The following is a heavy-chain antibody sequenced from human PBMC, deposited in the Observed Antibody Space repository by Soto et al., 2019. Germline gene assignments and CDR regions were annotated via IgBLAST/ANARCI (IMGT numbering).Heavy chain of an antibody. Sequence: ASVKVSCKASGYTFTSYDINWVRQATGQGLEWMGWMNPNSGNTGYAQKFQGRVTMTRNTSISTAYMELSSLRSEDTAVYYCARIGRRLNYWGGNDSSFDPWSQGALVTVSS. V-gene: IGHV1-8*01. CDR2: MNPNSGNT. D-gene: IGHD3-3*01. CDR1: GYTFTSYD. CDR3: ARIGRRLNYWGGNDSSFDP. J-gene: IGHJ5*02.